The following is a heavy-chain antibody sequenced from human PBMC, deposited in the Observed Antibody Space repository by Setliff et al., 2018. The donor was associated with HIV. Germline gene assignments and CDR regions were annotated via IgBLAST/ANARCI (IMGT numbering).Heavy chain of an antibody. CDR3: AAVESFMFQGVRN. Sequence: SVKVSCKASGGTFSSYAISWVRQAPGQGLEWMGGIIPIFGTANYAQKFQGRVTITTDESTSTAYMELSSLRSEDTAVYYCAAVESFMFQGVRNWGQGTLVTVSS. CDR1: GGTFSSYA. J-gene: IGHJ4*02. D-gene: IGHD3-10*01. V-gene: IGHV1-69*05. CDR2: IIPIFGTA.